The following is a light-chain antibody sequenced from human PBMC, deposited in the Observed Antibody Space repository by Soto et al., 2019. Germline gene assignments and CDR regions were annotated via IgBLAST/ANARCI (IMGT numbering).Light chain of an antibody. CDR1: QTVSNNY. CDR3: QKLNSYPLT. V-gene: IGKV3-20*01. J-gene: IGKJ4*01. CDR2: GAS. Sequence: EIVLTQSPGTLSLSPGDRATLSCRARQTVSNNYLAWCQQKPGQAPRVIMYGASRRATGIPDRFSGSGSGTDFTLTISSLQPEDFATYYCQKLNSYPLTFGGGTKVDIK.